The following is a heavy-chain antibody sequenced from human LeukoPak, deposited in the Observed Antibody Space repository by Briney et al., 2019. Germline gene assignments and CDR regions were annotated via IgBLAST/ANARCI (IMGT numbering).Heavy chain of an antibody. CDR2: ISSDGSIT. V-gene: IGHV3-74*01. J-gene: IGHJ5*02. D-gene: IGHD6-19*01. CDR1: GFTFSSYW. CDR3: ARDSTSGWFLGP. Sequence: PGGSLRLSCAASGFTFSSYWMHWVRQAPGKGLVWVSRISSDGSITTYADSVKGRFTISRDNAKNTLYLQMNSLRAEDTAVYYCARDSTSGWFLGPWGQGTLVTVSS.